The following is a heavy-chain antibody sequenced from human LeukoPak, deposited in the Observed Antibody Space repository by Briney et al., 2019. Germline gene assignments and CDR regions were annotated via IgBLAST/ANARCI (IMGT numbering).Heavy chain of an antibody. CDR3: ARDHYYGSGSYFVY. D-gene: IGHD3-10*01. Sequence: GGSLRLSCAASGFTFSTYAMHWVRQAPGKGLEWVAVISYDGSNKYYADSVKGRFTISRDNSKNTLYLQMNSLRAEDTAVYYCARDHYYGSGSYFVYWGQGTLVTVSS. CDR1: GFTFSTYA. CDR2: ISYDGSNK. V-gene: IGHV3-30*04. J-gene: IGHJ4*02.